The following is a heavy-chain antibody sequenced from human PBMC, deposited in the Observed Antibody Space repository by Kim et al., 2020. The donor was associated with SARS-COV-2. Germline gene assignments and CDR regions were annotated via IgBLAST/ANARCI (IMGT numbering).Heavy chain of an antibody. V-gene: IGHV4-59*01. J-gene: IGHJ4*02. CDR3: AGPSTDFHY. CDR2: GST. Sequence: GSTKYNPAFKGRVTISLDTSKNQFSLRLSSVTAADTAMYYCAGPSTDFHYWGQGTLVTVSS.